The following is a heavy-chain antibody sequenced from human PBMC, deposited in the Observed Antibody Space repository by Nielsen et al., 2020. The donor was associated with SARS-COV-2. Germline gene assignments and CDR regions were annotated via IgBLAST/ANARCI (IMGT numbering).Heavy chain of an antibody. J-gene: IGHJ3*02. V-gene: IGHV3-9*01. CDR1: GFTFDDYA. Sequence: GGSLRLSCAASGFTFDDYAMHWVRQAPGKGLEWVSGISWNSGSIGYADSVKGRFTISRDNAKSSLYLQMNSLRAEDTALYYCAKESPLSAFDIWGQGTMVTVSS. CDR3: AKESPLSAFDI. CDR2: ISWNSGSI.